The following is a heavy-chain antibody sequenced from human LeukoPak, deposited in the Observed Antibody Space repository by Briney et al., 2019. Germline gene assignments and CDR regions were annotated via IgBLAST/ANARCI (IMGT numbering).Heavy chain of an antibody. Sequence: PSETLSLTCTVSGGSISSSSLYWDWIRQPPGKELEWIGTVYYSGSTYYNPSLKSRVTISVDTSKNQFSLRLSSVTAADTALYYCARNASSLGAGAFDIWGQGTMVTVSS. J-gene: IGHJ3*02. CDR1: GGSISSSSLY. V-gene: IGHV4-39*01. CDR3: ARNASSLGAGAFDI. CDR2: VYYSGST. D-gene: IGHD2-2*01.